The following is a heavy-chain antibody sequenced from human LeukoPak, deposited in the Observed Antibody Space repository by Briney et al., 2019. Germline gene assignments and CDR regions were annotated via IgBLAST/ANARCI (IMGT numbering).Heavy chain of an antibody. D-gene: IGHD4-17*01. CDR3: ASPTTMTTAIEY. Sequence: SETLSLTCTVSGGSLSSSNYYWGWIRQPPGKGLEWIGSIYYSGSTYYNPSLKSRVTISVDTSKNQFSLKLGSVTAADTAVYYCASPTTMTTAIEYWGQGTLVTVSS. V-gene: IGHV4-39*01. CDR2: IYYSGST. J-gene: IGHJ4*02. CDR1: GGSLSSSNYY.